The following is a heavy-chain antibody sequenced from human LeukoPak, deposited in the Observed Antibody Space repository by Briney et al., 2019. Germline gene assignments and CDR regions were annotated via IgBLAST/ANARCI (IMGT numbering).Heavy chain of an antibody. V-gene: IGHV1-69*05. Sequence: ASVKVSCKASGGTFSSYAISWVRQAPGQGLEWMGRIIPIFGTANYAQKFQGRVTITTDESTSTAYMELSSLRSEDTAVYYCARDLLTTYWFDPWGQGTLVTVSS. J-gene: IGHJ5*02. CDR2: IIPIFGTA. CDR1: GGTFSSYA. CDR3: ARDLLTTYWFDP. D-gene: IGHD3-9*01.